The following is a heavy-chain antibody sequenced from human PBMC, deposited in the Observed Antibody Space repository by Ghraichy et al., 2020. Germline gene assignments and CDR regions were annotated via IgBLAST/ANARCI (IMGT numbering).Heavy chain of an antibody. D-gene: IGHD6-13*01. V-gene: IGHV3-15*01. CDR1: GLSFSFDKAW. Sequence: GGSLRLSCVVSGLSFSFDKAWVSWVRQSPGKGPEWVGRIKGKGDGETRDYAAPVKDRFSIARDDSKNTVYLQMNGLNMEDTGVYYCTAKAGILDFRDQGTLVTVSS. CDR3: TAKAGILDF. J-gene: IGHJ4*02. CDR2: IKGKGDGETR.